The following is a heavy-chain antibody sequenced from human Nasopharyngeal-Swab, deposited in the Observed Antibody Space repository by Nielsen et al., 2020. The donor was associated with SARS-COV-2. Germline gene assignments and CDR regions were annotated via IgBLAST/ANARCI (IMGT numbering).Heavy chain of an antibody. Sequence: VGSLRLSCAASGFTFSSYSMNWVRQAPGKGLEWVSSISSSSSYIYYADSVKGRFTISRDNAKNSLYLQMNSLRAEDTAVYYCAKRPYDYVWGSYRYIPWFDPWGQGTLVTVSS. CDR1: GFTFSSYS. J-gene: IGHJ5*02. CDR3: AKRPYDYVWGSYRYIPWFDP. D-gene: IGHD3-16*02. V-gene: IGHV3-21*01. CDR2: ISSSSSYI.